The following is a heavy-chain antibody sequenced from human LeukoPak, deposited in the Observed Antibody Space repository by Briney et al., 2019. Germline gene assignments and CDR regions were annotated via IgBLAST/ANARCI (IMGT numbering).Heavy chain of an antibody. CDR2: ISDDGAYI. J-gene: IGHJ5*02. CDR1: GFTFKDYA. D-gene: IGHD6-13*01. V-gene: IGHV3-21*01. CDR3: ARDPHNVAANWFDP. Sequence: GGSLRLSCAASGFTFKDYALNWVRQTPGKGLEWVSSISDDGAYIYYADSVKGRFTISRDNANGPLYLQMDSLSPEDTAVYYCARDPHNVAANWFDPWGQGALVTVSS.